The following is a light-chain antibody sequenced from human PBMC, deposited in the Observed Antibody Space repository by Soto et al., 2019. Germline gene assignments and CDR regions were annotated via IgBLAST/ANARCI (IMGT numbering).Light chain of an antibody. V-gene: IGKV3-20*01. CDR3: QQYGSSPPIT. CDR1: QSVASY. CDR2: GTS. Sequence: VVTKSPVTLSLYTGERATLSCRASQSVASYLAWYQQKPGQAPRLLIYGTSSRATGIPDRFSGSGSGTDFTLTISRLEPEDFAVYYCQQYGSSPPITFGQGTRLEI. J-gene: IGKJ5*01.